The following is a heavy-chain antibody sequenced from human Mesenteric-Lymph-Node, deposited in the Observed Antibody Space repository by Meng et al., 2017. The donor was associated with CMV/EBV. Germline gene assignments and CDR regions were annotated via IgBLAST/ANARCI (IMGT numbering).Heavy chain of an antibody. CDR1: GFSCDEYT. J-gene: IGHJ1*01. CDR3: AKDYYDSSGYQYFQH. V-gene: IGHV3-43*01. CDR2: ISWDGSSK. D-gene: IGHD3-22*01. Sequence: SGFSCDEYTMHWDRQGTGKGLEWVALISWDGSSKYYADYVKGRFTSCRDNSKNSLYLQMNSLRTEDTALYYCAKDYYDSSGYQYFQHWGQGTLVTVSS.